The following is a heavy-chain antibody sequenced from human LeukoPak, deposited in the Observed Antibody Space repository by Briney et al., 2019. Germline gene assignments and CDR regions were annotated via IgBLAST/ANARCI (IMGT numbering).Heavy chain of an antibody. D-gene: IGHD3-3*01. CDR2: IYYSGST. V-gene: IGHV4-59*01. J-gene: IGHJ4*02. CDR1: GGSTSSYY. CDR3: AGGVRIYYFDY. Sequence: SETLSLTCTVSGGSTSSYYWSWIRQPPGKGLEWIGYIYYSGSTNYNPSLKSRVTISVDMSKKQFSLKLSSVTAADTAVYYCAGGVRIYYFDYWGQGTLVTVSS.